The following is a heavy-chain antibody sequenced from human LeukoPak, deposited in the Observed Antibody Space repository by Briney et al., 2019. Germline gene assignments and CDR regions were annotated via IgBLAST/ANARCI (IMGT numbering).Heavy chain of an antibody. D-gene: IGHD2-15*01. CDR1: GYTFTFYY. J-gene: IGHJ4*02. CDR2: LNPSGGST. CDR3: AREGKCSGVNCYSFEY. Sequence: GASVKVSCKAFGYTFTFYYIHWVRLAPGQGLEWMGILNPSGGSTTYAQKFQGRVTMTRDMSSSTVYMELSSLRSEDTAVYFCAREGKCSGVNCYSFEYWGQGSLVTASS. V-gene: IGHV1-46*01.